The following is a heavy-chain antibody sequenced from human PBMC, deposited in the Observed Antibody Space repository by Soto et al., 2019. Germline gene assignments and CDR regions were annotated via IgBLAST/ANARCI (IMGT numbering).Heavy chain of an antibody. CDR3: ATWAPGLFVVVVAATNGFDY. CDR1: GYTLTELS. V-gene: IGHV1-24*01. J-gene: IGHJ4*02. CDR2: FDPEDGET. D-gene: IGHD2-15*01. Sequence: ASVKVSCKVSGYTLTELSMHWVRQAPGKGLEWMGGFDPEDGETIYAQKFQGRVTMTEDTSTDTAYMELSSLRSEDTAVYYCATWAPGLFVVVVAATNGFDYWGQGTLVTVSS.